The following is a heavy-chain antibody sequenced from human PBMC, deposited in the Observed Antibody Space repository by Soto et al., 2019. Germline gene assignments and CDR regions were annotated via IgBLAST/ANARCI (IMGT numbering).Heavy chain of an antibody. CDR3: ARDLQLRFLEWLFAFDI. V-gene: IGHV3-7*01. Sequence: GGSLRLSCAASGFTFSSYWMSRVRQAPGKGLEWVANIKQDGSEKYYVDSVKGRFTISRDNAKNSLYLQMNSLRAEDTAVYYCARDLQLRFLEWLFAFDIWGQGTMVTVSS. CDR2: IKQDGSEK. CDR1: GFTFSSYW. D-gene: IGHD3-3*01. J-gene: IGHJ3*02.